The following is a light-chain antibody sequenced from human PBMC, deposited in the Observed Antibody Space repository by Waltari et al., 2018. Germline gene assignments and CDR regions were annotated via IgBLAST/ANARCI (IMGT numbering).Light chain of an antibody. J-gene: IGKJ2*01. CDR2: WAF. CDR3: QQYYTAPYT. V-gene: IGKV4-1*01. Sequence: DIVMTQSPDSLAVSLGEKATINCKSNLSLLYNSNNKNYLAVYQLKPRQPLKLCFYWAFSREAGVPDRFSGSGSGTDFTITIGSLQAEDVAVYYCQQYYTAPYTFGQGTKLEIK. CDR1: LSLLYNSNNKNY.